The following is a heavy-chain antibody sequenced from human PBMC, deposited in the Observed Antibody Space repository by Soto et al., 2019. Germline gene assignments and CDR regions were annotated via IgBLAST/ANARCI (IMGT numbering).Heavy chain of an antibody. Sequence: PGESLKISCKGSGYSFTTYWIGWVRQMPGKGLEGMVIIYPGDSDTRYSPSFQGQVTISADKSINTTYLQWSSLKASDTAIYYCAFLSAAGKYYYAMYVWGQGSTVPVSS. J-gene: IGHJ6*02. CDR3: AFLSAAGKYYYAMYV. V-gene: IGHV5-51*01. CDR1: GYSFTTYW. CDR2: IYPGDSDT. D-gene: IGHD6-13*01.